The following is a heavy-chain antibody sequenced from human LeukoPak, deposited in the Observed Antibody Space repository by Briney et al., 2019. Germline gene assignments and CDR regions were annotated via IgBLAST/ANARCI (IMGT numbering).Heavy chain of an antibody. D-gene: IGHD3-10*01. CDR3: ARAPITMVRGVIQTGLDY. Sequence: GGSLRLSCAASGFTVSSNYMSWVRQAPGKGLEWVSVIYSGGSTYYADSVKGRFTISRDNSKNTLYLQMNSLRAEDTAVYYCARAPITMVRGVIQTGLDYWGQGTLVTVSS. CDR2: IYSGGST. CDR1: GFTVSSNY. J-gene: IGHJ4*02. V-gene: IGHV3-66*02.